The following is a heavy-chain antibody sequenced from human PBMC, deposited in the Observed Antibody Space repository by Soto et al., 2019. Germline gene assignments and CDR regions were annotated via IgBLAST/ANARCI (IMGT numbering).Heavy chain of an antibody. V-gene: IGHV3-33*01. J-gene: IGHJ3*02. Sequence: QVQLVESGGGVVQPGRSLRLSCAASGFTFSSYGMHWVRQAPGKGLEWVAVIWYDGSNKYYADSVKGRFTISRDNSKNTLYLQMNSLRAEDTAVYYCARDPLYYYDSSGAFDIWGQGTMVTVSS. CDR3: ARDPLYYYDSSGAFDI. D-gene: IGHD3-22*01. CDR1: GFTFSSYG. CDR2: IWYDGSNK.